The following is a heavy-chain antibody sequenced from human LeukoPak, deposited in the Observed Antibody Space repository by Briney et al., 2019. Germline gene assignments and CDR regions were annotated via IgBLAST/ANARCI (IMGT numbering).Heavy chain of an antibody. Sequence: SETLSLTCTVSGGSISSYYWSWIRQPAGKGLEWIGRIHTSGSTNYNPSLKSRVTMSVDTSKNQFSLKLSSVTAADTAVYYCARDAYYYDSSGYYRFDYWGQGTLVTVSS. CDR3: ARDAYYYDSSGYYRFDY. CDR2: IHTSGST. D-gene: IGHD3-22*01. J-gene: IGHJ4*02. CDR1: GGSISSYY. V-gene: IGHV4-4*07.